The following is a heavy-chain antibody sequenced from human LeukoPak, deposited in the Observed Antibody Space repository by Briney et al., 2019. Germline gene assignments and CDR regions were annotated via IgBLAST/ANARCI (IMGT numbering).Heavy chain of an antibody. Sequence: GGSLRLSCAASGFTFSTYGMHWVRQAPGKGLEWVACISNEVSNKNYADSGEGRFTISRDTSKNTLYLQMNSLRAEDTAVYYCAKDNVVQLWLELENWGQGTLVTVSS. J-gene: IGHJ4*02. V-gene: IGHV3-30*18. CDR3: AKDNVVQLWLELEN. CDR1: GFTFSTYG. CDR2: ISNEVSNK. D-gene: IGHD5-18*01.